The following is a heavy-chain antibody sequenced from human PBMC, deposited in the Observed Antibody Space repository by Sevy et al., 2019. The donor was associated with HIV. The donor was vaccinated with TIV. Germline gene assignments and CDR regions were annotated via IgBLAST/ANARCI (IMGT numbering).Heavy chain of an antibody. J-gene: IGHJ4*02. CDR3: ARARSPDTAMVEFDY. V-gene: IGHV4-61*01. CDR2: IYYSGST. Sequence: SETLSLTCTVSGGSVSSGSYYWSWIRQPPGKGLEWIGYIYYSGSTNYNPSLKSRVTISVDTSKIQFSLKLSSVTAADTAVYYCARARSPDTAMVEFDYWGQGTLVTVSS. D-gene: IGHD5-18*01. CDR1: GGSVSSGSYY.